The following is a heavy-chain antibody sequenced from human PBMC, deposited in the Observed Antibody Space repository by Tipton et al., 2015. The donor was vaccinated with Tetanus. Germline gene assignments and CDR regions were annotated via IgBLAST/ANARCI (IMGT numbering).Heavy chain of an antibody. CDR3: ARMQRYGMDV. V-gene: IGHV4-4*07. CDR1: GASITTSY. CDR2: IYTSEST. Sequence: TLSLTCTVSGASITTSYWSWIRQPPGKGLEWIGRIYTSESTNYNPSLKSRLTMSVDTSKNQFSLRLNSVTAADTAVYYCARMQRYGMDVWGQGTTVTVSS. J-gene: IGHJ6*02. D-gene: IGHD6-25*01.